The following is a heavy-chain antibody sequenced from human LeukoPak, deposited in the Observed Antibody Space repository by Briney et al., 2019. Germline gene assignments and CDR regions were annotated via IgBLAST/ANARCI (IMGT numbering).Heavy chain of an antibody. CDR3: ARRQYGDIVATSPFDY. CDR2: IYYSGST. J-gene: IGHJ4*02. V-gene: IGHV4-61*01. D-gene: IGHD5-12*01. Sequence: PSETLSLTCTVSGGSVSSGSFYWNWIRQPPGKGLEWIGYIYYSGSTSYNPSLKSRVTISVDTSKNQFSLKLSSVTAADTAVYYCARRQYGDIVATSPFDYWGQGTLVTVSS. CDR1: GGSVSSGSFY.